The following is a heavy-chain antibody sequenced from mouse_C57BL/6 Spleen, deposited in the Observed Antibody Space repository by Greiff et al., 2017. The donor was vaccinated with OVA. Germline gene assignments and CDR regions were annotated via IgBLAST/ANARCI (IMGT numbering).Heavy chain of an antibody. CDR3: AREGFILGAMDY. CDR2: IYPGDGDT. Sequence: VKLMESGPELVKPGASVKISCKASGYAFSSSWMNWVKQRPGKGLEWIGRIYPGDGDTNYNGKFKGKATLTADKSSSTAYMQLSSLTSEDSAVYFCAREGFILGAMDYWGQGTSVTVSS. J-gene: IGHJ4*01. V-gene: IGHV1-82*01. CDR1: GYAFSSSW. D-gene: IGHD1-1*01.